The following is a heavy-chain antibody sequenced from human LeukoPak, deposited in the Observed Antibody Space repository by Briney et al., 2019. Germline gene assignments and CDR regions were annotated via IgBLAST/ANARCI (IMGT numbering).Heavy chain of an antibody. J-gene: IGHJ4*02. CDR3: ARRSSGWYQNYFDY. CDR1: GGSINSYY. Sequence: PSETLSLTCTVSGGSINSYYWSWIRQPPGKGLEWIGYIYYSGSTNYNPSLKSRVTISVDTSKNQFSLKLSSVTAADTAVYYCARRSSGWYQNYFDYWGQGTLVTVSS. CDR2: IYYSGST. D-gene: IGHD6-19*01. V-gene: IGHV4-59*08.